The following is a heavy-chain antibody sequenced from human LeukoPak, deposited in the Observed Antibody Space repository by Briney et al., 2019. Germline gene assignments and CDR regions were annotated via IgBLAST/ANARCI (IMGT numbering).Heavy chain of an antibody. CDR3: AYLTDGGRFDP. Sequence: SQTLSLTCTVSGGSISSGGYCWSWIRQHPGKGLEWIGYIYYSGSTYYNPSLKSRVTISVDTSKNQFSLKLSSVTAADTAVYYCAYLTDGGRFDPWGQGTLVTVSS. D-gene: IGHD2-15*01. CDR2: IYYSGST. CDR1: GGSISSGGYC. V-gene: IGHV4-31*03. J-gene: IGHJ5*02.